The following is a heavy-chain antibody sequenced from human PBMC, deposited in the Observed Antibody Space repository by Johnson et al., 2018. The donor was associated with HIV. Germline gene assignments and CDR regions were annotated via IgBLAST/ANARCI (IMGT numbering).Heavy chain of an antibody. Sequence: VQLVESGGGLVQPGGSLRLSCAASGFTVSSNYMSWVRQAPGKGLEWVSRINGDGSRTSYADSVKGRFTIARDNAKNTLFLEMKSLRAEDTAVYYCVRTSCTGGRCLGSDPFDVWGQGTMVTVSS. D-gene: IGHD2-8*02. CDR1: GFTVSSNY. CDR3: VRTSCTGGRCLGSDPFDV. V-gene: IGHV3-74*02. CDR2: INGDGSRT. J-gene: IGHJ3*01.